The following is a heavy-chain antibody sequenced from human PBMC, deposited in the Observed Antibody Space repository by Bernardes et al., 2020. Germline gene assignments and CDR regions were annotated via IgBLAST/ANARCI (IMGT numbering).Heavy chain of an antibody. CDR1: GYTFTSYD. V-gene: IGHV1-8*01. CDR3: ASHGNPRSGSYYRHYYYYYGMDV. D-gene: IGHD3-10*01. J-gene: IGHJ6*02. CDR2: MNPNSGNT. Sequence: ASVKVSCKASGYTFTSYDINWVRQATGQGLEWMGWMNPNSGNTGHAQKFQGRVTMTRNTSISTAYMELSSLRSEDTAVYYCASHGNPRSGSYYRHYYYYYGMDVWGQGTTVTVSS.